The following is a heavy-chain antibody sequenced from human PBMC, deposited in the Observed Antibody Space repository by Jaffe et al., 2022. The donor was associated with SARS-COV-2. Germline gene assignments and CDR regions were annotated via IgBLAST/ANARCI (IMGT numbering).Heavy chain of an antibody. CDR3: ARARIAARRQKSYYYYGMDV. CDR2: IWYDGSNK. Sequence: QVQLVESGGGVVQPGRSLRLSCAASGFTFSSYGMHWVRQAPGKGLEWVAVIWYDGSNKYYADSVKGRFTISRDNSKNTLYLQMNSLRAEDTAVYYCARARIAARRQKSYYYYGMDVWGQGTTVTVSS. D-gene: IGHD6-6*01. J-gene: IGHJ6*02. CDR1: GFTFSSYG. V-gene: IGHV3-33*01.